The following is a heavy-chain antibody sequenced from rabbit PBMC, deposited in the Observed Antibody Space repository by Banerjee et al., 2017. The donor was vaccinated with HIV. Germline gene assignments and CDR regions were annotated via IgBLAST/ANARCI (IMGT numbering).Heavy chain of an antibody. CDR2: IFVGSSGST. D-gene: IGHD1-1*01. CDR1: GFDFSSYYM. CDR3: ARSGSSAYAFKL. Sequence: QEQLVESGGGLVQPGGSLKLSCKASGFDFSSYYMSWVRQAPGKGLELIACIFVGSSGSTYYASWAKGRFTISKTSSTTVTLQMTSLTAADTATYVCARSGSSAYAFKLWGPGTLVTVS. J-gene: IGHJ4*01. V-gene: IGHV1S45*01.